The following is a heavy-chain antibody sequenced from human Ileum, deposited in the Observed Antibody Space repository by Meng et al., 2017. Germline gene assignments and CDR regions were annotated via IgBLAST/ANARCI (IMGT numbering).Heavy chain of an antibody. J-gene: IGHJ4*02. CDR2: INSDASST. V-gene: IGHV3-74*01. CDR1: ACTFSIHS. CDR3: VRASYYFDY. Sequence: GVCGGGLVQPVGSLRLLFASSACTFSIHSMYWVRQAPGKGLVWVSRINSDASSTTYADSVKGRFTNSRDNAKNTLYLQMNSLRAEDTAVYYCVRASYYFDYWSQGTLVTVSS.